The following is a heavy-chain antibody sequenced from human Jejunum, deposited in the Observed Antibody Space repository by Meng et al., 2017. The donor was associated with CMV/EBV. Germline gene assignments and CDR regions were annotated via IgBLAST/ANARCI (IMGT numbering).Heavy chain of an antibody. CDR3: ARVEVGITSRYY. J-gene: IGHJ4*02. CDR2: FNAYNGNT. V-gene: IGHV1-18*01. CDR1: VYTFARYA. D-gene: IGHD1-26*01. Sequence: VQPGQAGAELKKPGASVRVICRACVYTFARYAMNWVQHAPGHGLEWMRSFNAYNGNTNYAQTLQSRVTMTTDTSTNTAYMELRSLRSDDTAVYYCARVEVGITSRYYWGQGILVTVSS.